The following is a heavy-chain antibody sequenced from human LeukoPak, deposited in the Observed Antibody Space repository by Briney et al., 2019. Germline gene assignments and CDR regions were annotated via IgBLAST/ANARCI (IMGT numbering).Heavy chain of an antibody. V-gene: IGHV4-61*01. D-gene: IGHD2/OR15-2a*01. CDR3: ARDVRWFDP. Sequence: SETLSLTCTVSGGSVSSGSYYWSWIRQPPGKGLEWTGYIYYSGSTNYNPSLKSRVTISVDTSKNQFSLKLSSVTAADTAVYYCARDVRWFDPWGQGTLVTVSS. J-gene: IGHJ5*02. CDR1: GGSVSSGSYY. CDR2: IYYSGST.